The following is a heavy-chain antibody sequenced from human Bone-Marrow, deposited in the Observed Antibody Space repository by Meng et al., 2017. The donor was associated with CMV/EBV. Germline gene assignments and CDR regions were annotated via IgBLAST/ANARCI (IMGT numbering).Heavy chain of an antibody. V-gene: IGHV4-39*01. J-gene: IGHJ4*01. CDR1: GGSISSGGYY. Sequence: GSLRLSCTVSGGSISSGGYYWSWIRQHPGKGLEWIGSIYYSGSTYYNPSLKSRVTISVDTSKNQFSLKLSSVTAADTAVYYCARRGVEVNFDYWGPGHRVTGAS. CDR3: ARRGVEVNFDY. CDR2: IYYSGST. D-gene: IGHD5-24*01.